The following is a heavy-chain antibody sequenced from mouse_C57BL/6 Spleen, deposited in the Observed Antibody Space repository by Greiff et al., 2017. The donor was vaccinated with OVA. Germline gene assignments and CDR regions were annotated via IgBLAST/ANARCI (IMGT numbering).Heavy chain of an antibody. D-gene: IGHD3-2*01. V-gene: IGHV8-12*01. J-gene: IGHJ4*01. Sequence: QVQLKESGPGILQSSQTLSLTCSFSGFSLSTSGMGVSWIRQPSGKGLEWLAHIYWDDDKRYNPSLKSRLTISKDTSRNQVFLKITSVDTADTATYYCARRQTAHYYAMDYWGQGTSVTVSS. CDR1: GFSLSTSGMG. CDR3: ARRQTAHYYAMDY. CDR2: IYWDDDK.